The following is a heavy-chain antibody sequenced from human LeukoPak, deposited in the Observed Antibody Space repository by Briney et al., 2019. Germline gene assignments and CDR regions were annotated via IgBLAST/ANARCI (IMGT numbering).Heavy chain of an antibody. CDR1: GFTFNEYA. Sequence: GRSLSLSCAASGFTFNEYAIRWVRQAPGKGLEWVAVVSSDGINKYYADSVKGRFTISRDNSKNTLYLQMNSLRPEDTAVYYCAREKDYGDYIDFWGQGTLVTVSS. CDR2: VSSDGINK. D-gene: IGHD4-17*01. J-gene: IGHJ4*02. CDR3: AREKDYGDYIDF. V-gene: IGHV3-30-3*01.